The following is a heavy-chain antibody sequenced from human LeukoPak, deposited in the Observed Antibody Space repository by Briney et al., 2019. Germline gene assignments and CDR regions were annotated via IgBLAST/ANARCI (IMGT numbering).Heavy chain of an antibody. D-gene: IGHD6-13*01. J-gene: IGHJ3*02. V-gene: IGHV3-30*02. Sequence: GGSLRLSCEASGFTLSTYGLHWVRQAPGKGLEWVAFIRFDGNNKYYVDSVKGRFTISRDNSKNTLDLQMSSLRPEDTAVYYCARAAYSSRDRGPFDIWGQGTMVTVSS. CDR2: IRFDGNNK. CDR1: GFTLSTYG. CDR3: ARAAYSSRDRGPFDI.